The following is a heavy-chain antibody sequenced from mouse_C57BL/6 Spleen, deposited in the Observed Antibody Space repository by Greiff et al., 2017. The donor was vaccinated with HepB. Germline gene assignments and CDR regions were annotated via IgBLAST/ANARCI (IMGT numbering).Heavy chain of an antibody. D-gene: IGHD1-1*01. V-gene: IGHV5-12*01. Sequence: EVQVVESGGGLVQPGGSLKLSCAASGFTFSDYYMYWVRQTPEKRLEWVAYISNGGGSTDYPDTVKGRFTISRDNAKNTLYLQMSRLKSEDTAMYDCAREVHYYGSSPYAMDYWGQGTSVTVSS. CDR3: AREVHYYGSSPYAMDY. CDR2: ISNGGGST. CDR1: GFTFSDYY. J-gene: IGHJ4*01.